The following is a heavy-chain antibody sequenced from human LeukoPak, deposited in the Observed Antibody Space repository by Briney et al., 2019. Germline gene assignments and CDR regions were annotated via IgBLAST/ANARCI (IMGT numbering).Heavy chain of an antibody. J-gene: IGHJ4*02. CDR2: IYPGDSGT. D-gene: IGHD6-13*01. CDR1: GYSFSSYW. CDR3: ARRRVAAGPIDY. Sequence: GESLKISCKGSGYSFSSYWIGWVRQMPGKGLEWMGLIYPGDSGTRYIPPFQGQVTISADKAISTAYLQWSSLKASDTAMYYCARRRVAAGPIDYWGQGILVTVSS. V-gene: IGHV5-51*01.